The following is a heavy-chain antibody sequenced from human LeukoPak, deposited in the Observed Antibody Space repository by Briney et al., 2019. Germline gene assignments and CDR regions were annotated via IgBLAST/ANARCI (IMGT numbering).Heavy chain of an antibody. CDR1: GFTFSGYA. J-gene: IGHJ4*02. CDR2: ISGSGSST. V-gene: IGHV3-23*01. D-gene: IGHD2-2*01. Sequence: GGSLRLSCAASGFTFSGYAMSWVRQAPGKGLEWVSVISGSGSSTYHADSVKGRCTISRDNSKNTLYLQMNSLRAEDTAVYYCARGDTPTYCSTATCYLLDYWGQGTLVTVSS. CDR3: ARGDTPTYCSTATCYLLDY.